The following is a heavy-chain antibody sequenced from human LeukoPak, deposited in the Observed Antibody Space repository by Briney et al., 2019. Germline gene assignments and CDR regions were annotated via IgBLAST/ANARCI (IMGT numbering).Heavy chain of an antibody. J-gene: IGHJ4*02. CDR2: ISSSSSTR. Sequence: SGGSLRLSCAASGFTFSSYTMDWVRQAPGKGLEWISYISSSSSTRYYADSVKGRFTVSRDNAKNSLYLQMNSLRAEDTAVYYCVRDGGHSYGPYDNWGQGTLVTVSS. CDR1: GFTFSSYT. V-gene: IGHV3-48*01. D-gene: IGHD5-18*01. CDR3: VRDGGHSYGPYDN.